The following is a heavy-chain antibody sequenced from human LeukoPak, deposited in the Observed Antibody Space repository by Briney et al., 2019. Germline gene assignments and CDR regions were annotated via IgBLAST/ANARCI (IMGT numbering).Heavy chain of an antibody. CDR1: GVTFSNYW. Sequence: PGGSLRLSCEVSGVTFSNYWMSWVRQAPGKGLEWVANIKHDGTEKYYVDSVKGRFIISRDNDKNSLYLQMNSLRAEDTAVYYCARDSYGLMWGQGTLVTVSS. D-gene: IGHD5-18*01. V-gene: IGHV3-7*01. CDR2: IKHDGTEK. J-gene: IGHJ4*02. CDR3: ARDSYGLM.